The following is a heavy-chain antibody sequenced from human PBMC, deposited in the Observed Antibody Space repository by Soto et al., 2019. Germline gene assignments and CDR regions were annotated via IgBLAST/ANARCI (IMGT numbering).Heavy chain of an antibody. V-gene: IGHV4-39*01. CDR1: GGSISSTSYY. J-gene: IGHJ6*02. CDR2: IYYSGST. D-gene: IGHD5-18*01. CDR3: ARRVRIQHTTETRRYFGMGV. Sequence: SETLSLTCTVSGGSISSTSYYWGWIRQPPGKGLEWIGSIYYSGSTYYNPSLKSRVTISVDTSKNQFSLKLSSVTAADTAVYYCARRVRIQHTTETRRYFGMGVWRQGTTVTVSS.